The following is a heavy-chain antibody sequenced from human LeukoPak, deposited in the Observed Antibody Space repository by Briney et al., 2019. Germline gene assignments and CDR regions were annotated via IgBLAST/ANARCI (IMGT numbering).Heavy chain of an antibody. D-gene: IGHD2-8*01. V-gene: IGHV3-30*14. Sequence: AGGSLRLSCAASGFTFSSYAMHWVRQAPGKGLEWVAVISYDGSNKYYADSVKGRFTISRDNSKNTLYLQMNSLRAEDTAVYYCARPNAGIPLDYWGQGTLVTVSS. CDR2: ISYDGSNK. CDR3: ARPNAGIPLDY. J-gene: IGHJ4*02. CDR1: GFTFSSYA.